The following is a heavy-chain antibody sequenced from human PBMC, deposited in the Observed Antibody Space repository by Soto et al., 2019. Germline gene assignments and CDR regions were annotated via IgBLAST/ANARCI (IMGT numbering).Heavy chain of an antibody. J-gene: IGHJ4*02. V-gene: IGHV4-59*11. CDR1: GGSISNHY. CDR3: TRANWYSEY. D-gene: IGHD7-27*01. CDR2: IYYYDNT. Sequence: QVQLQESGPGLVKPSETLSLTCTVSGGSISNHYWSWIRQPPGKGLEWIGYIYYYDNTNYNPSLTSRVTMSVDTSKNQISLKLSSVTAADTAVYYCTRANWYSEYWGQGTLVTVSS.